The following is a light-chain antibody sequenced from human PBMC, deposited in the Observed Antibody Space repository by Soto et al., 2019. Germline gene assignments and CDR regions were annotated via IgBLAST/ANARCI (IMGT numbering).Light chain of an antibody. CDR3: QEYNGAPLN. V-gene: IGKV1-27*01. Sequence: DIQMTQSPSSLSASVGDRVTITCRASHGISNYLAWYQQKPGKVPKLLIYAASTLLSGVPSRFSGSGSGTDFTLTISSLQPEDVATYYCQEYNGAPLNFGGGTKVEIK. CDR2: AAS. J-gene: IGKJ4*01. CDR1: HGISNY.